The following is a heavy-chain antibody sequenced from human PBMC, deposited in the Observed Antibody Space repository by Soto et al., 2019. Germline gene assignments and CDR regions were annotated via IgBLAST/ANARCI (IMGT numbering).Heavy chain of an antibody. CDR3: ARDDAFANENAFDL. CDR2: ISPK. V-gene: IGHV3-33*01. CDR1: GFSFRTYG. J-gene: IGHJ3*01. Sequence: SLRLSFAVSGFSFRTYGFHWVRQPPGKGLQWVAVISPKGHSDSVEGRFTISRDNSKDTLYLQMNNLRAEDTAVYYCARDDAFANENAFDLWGQGTKVTVSS. D-gene: IGHD1-1*01.